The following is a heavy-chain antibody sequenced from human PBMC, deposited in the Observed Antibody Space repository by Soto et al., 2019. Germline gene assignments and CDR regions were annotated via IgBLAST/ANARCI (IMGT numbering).Heavy chain of an antibody. Sequence: ASVKVSCKASGYTFTSYAMRWVRQAPGQRLEWMGWINAGNGNTKYSQKFQGRVTITRDTSASTAYMELSSLRSEDTAVYYCARSLWFGELASAFDIWGQGTMVTVSS. D-gene: IGHD3-10*01. CDR1: GYTFTSYA. CDR3: ARSLWFGELASAFDI. V-gene: IGHV1-3*01. J-gene: IGHJ3*02. CDR2: INAGNGNT.